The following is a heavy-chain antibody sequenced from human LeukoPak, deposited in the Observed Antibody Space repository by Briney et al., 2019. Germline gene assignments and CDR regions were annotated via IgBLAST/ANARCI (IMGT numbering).Heavy chain of an antibody. D-gene: IGHD6-19*01. V-gene: IGHV3-23*01. CDR2: ISGSGGTT. CDR1: GFTFTDFA. CDR3: AKAGIGVVGYFDY. J-gene: IGHJ4*02. Sequence: GGSLRLSCAASGFTFTDFAMSWARQAPGKGLEWLSVISGSGGTTYYAESVKGRFTISRDNSKNTLYLQMNSLRDEDTALYYCAKAGIGVVGYFDYWGQGTLVTVSS.